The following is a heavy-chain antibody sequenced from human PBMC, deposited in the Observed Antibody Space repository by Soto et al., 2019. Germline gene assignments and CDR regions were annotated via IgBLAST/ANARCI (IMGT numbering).Heavy chain of an antibody. CDR3: ARSGGDAFDI. V-gene: IGHV3-21*01. D-gene: IGHD2-15*01. J-gene: IGHJ3*02. CDR1: GFSFDTYA. CDR2: ISSSSSYI. Sequence: AGGSLRLSCAASGFSFDTYAMSWVRQAPGKGLEWVSSISSSSSYIYYADSVKGRFTISRDNAKNSLYLQMNSLRAEDTAVYYCARSGGDAFDIWGQGTMVTVSS.